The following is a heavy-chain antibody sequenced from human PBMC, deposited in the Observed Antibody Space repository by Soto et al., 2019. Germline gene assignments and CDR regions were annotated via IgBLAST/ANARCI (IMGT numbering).Heavy chain of an antibody. CDR3: AFSSWFQGWLDP. D-gene: IGHD6-13*01. CDR2: IIPSFGTA. CDR1: GGTFSSYA. V-gene: IGHV1-69*01. J-gene: IGHJ5*02. Sequence: QVQLRQSGAEVKKPGSSVKVSCKASGGTFSSYAISWVRQAPGQGLEWMGGIIPSFGTANYAQKVQGRVTITADEATSKAYMELSSLRSEDTDVDYCAFSSWFQGWLDPWGQGTLVTVSS.